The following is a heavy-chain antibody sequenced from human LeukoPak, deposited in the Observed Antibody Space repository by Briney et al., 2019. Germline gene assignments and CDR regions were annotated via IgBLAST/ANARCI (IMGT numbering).Heavy chain of an antibody. CDR1: GFTFSSYG. CDR3: ARDHSGGIFDY. V-gene: IGHV3-30*03. Sequence: PGGSLRLSCAASGFTFSSYGMHWVRQTPGKGLEWVAVISYDGSNKYYADSVKGRFTISRDNSKNTLYLQMNSLRAEDTAVYYCARDHSGGIFDYWGQGTLVTVSS. J-gene: IGHJ4*02. CDR2: ISYDGSNK. D-gene: IGHD3-10*01.